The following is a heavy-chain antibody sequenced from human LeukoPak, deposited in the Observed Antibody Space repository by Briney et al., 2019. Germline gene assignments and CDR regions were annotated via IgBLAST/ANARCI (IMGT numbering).Heavy chain of an antibody. CDR2: IGTAGDT. CDR1: GFPFISYD. D-gene: IGHD6-19*01. CDR3: ARVAESSGLSGMDV. J-gene: IGHJ6*02. Sequence: GGPLNLSGAASGFPFISYDMHWVGKATGKGLDWFSPIGTAGDTYYPGSVKGRFTISRENAKNSLYLQMNSLRAEDTAVYYCARVAESSGLSGMDVWGQGTTVTVSS. V-gene: IGHV3-13*01.